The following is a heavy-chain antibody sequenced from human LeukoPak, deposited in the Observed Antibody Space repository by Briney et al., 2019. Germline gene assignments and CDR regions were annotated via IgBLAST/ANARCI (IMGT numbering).Heavy chain of an antibody. V-gene: IGHV3-23*01. CDR3: ARHSTGAS. J-gene: IGHJ4*02. CDR1: GFTFSSDT. Sequence: GGSLRLSCIASGFTFSSDTMAWVRQSPGKGLEWVSGISESGGNTYYIDSVKGRFTISRDNSKNTLYLQMNSLRVEDTATHYCARHSTGASWGQGTLVTVSS. CDR2: ISESGGNT. D-gene: IGHD2-15*01.